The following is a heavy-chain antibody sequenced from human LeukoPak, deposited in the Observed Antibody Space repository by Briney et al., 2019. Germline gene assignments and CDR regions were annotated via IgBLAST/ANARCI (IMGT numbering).Heavy chain of an antibody. J-gene: IGHJ4*02. CDR1: GYSFTSLW. CDR3: ACGSFGGFNF. V-gene: IGHV5-51*01. D-gene: IGHD3-16*01. Sequence: GESLKISCKGSGYSFTSLWIVWVRQMPGKGLEWVGNIYPGDSDTRYSPSFHGQVTIPADKSISTAYLQWSSLQASDSAVYYCACGSFGGFNFWGQGTLVTVSS. CDR2: IYPGDSDT.